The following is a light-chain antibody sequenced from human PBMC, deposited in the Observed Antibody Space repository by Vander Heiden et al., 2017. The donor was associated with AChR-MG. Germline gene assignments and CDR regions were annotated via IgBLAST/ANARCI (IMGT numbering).Light chain of an antibody. CDR1: QRISNW. CDR2: KAS. Sequence: DIQMTQSPSTLSASVGDRVTITCRASQRISNWLAWYQQKPGKVPKLLIYKASTLESGVPSRFSGSGSGTDFALTISSLQPDDFATYYCRQDHCYSYTFGQGTKLEIK. J-gene: IGKJ2*01. CDR3: RQDHCYSYT. V-gene: IGKV1-5*03.